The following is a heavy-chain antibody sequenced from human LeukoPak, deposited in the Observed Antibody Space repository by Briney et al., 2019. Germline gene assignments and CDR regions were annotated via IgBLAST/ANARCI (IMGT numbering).Heavy chain of an antibody. Sequence: SETLSLTCTVSGYSISSGYYWGWIRQPPGKGLEWVGIIYYSGSSYYNPSLRSGVTISVDTSKNQSSLKLSSVTAADTAVYYCARDYYGSGSYPIDWGQGTLVTVSS. V-gene: IGHV4-38-2*02. CDR3: ARDYYGSGSYPID. D-gene: IGHD3-10*01. J-gene: IGHJ4*02. CDR2: IYYSGSS. CDR1: GYSISSGYY.